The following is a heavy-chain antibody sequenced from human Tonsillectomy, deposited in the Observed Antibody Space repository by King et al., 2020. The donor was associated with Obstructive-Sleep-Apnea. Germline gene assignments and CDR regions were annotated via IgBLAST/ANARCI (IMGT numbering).Heavy chain of an antibody. CDR3: ARDTSGSDFDY. D-gene: IGHD3-3*01. CDR2: ISSSSSTI. J-gene: IGHJ4*02. Sequence: VQLVESGGGLVQPGGSLRLSCAASGFTFSSYSMNWVRQAPGKGLEWVSYISSSSSTIYYDDSVKGRFTISRDSAKNSLYLQMNSLRAEDTAVYYCARDTSGSDFDYWGQGTLVTVSS. V-gene: IGHV3-48*04. CDR1: GFTFSSYS.